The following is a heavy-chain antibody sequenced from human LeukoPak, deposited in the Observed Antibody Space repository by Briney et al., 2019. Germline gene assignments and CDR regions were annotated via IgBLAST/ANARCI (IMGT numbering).Heavy chain of an antibody. D-gene: IGHD3-22*01. J-gene: IGHJ4*02. V-gene: IGHV4-30-4*01. CDR2: IYYSGST. Sequence: SETLSLTCTVSGGSISSGDYYWSWIRQPPGKGLGWIGYIYYSGSTYYNPSLKSRVTISVDTSKNQFSLKLSSVTAADTAVYYCARVYYDSSGYYYFDYWGQGTLVTVSS. CDR1: GGSISSGDYY. CDR3: ARVYYDSSGYYYFDY.